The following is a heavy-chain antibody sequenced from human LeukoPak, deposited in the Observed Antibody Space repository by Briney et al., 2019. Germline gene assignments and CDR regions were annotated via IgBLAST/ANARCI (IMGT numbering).Heavy chain of an antibody. CDR1: GGSISSSSSY. D-gene: IGHD6-13*01. Sequence: SETLSLTCTVSGGSISSSSSYWGWIRQPPGKGLEWIGTISYSGNTYYNPSLKSRVTISVYTSRNQVSLKLTSVTAADTAVYYCASLRGQQLDYWGQGTLVTVSS. CDR2: ISYSGNT. CDR3: ASLRGQQLDY. V-gene: IGHV4-39*07. J-gene: IGHJ4*02.